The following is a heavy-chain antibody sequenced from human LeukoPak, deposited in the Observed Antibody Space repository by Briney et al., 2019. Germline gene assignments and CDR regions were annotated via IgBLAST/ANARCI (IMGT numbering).Heavy chain of an antibody. Sequence: PSETLCITCTVSGGSISGYYWSWIRQPPGKGLEWIGYTYYSGTTNYNPSLKSRVTISVDTSKNQFSLKLRSVTAADTAVYYCARHVGYGNNWFDPWGQGTPVTVSS. J-gene: IGHJ5*02. D-gene: IGHD5-18*01. V-gene: IGHV4-59*08. CDR1: GGSISGYY. CDR3: ARHVGYGNNWFDP. CDR2: TYYSGTT.